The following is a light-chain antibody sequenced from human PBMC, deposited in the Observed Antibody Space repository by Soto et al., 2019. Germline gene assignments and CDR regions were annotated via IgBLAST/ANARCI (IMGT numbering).Light chain of an antibody. CDR3: QQYYNIPPT. V-gene: IGKV4-1*01. J-gene: IGKJ1*01. CDR2: WAS. CDR1: QSVFFNSNNKNY. Sequence: DIVMTQSPDSLAVSLGERATINCKSSQSVFFNSNNKNYLAWYQQKPGQPPKLLIYWASTRESGVPDRFSGSGSRTDFTLTISSLQAEDVAFYYCQQYYNIPPTFGQGTKVEI.